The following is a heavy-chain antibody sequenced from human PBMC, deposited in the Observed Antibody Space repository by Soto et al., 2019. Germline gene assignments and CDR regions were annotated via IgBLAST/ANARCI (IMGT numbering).Heavy chain of an antibody. Sequence: QVQLQESGPGLVKPSETLSLTCTVSGGSMSGHYWSWIRKSPGKGLEWIGNIYYSGSTNYNPALNSRVTTSVDTAKNPFSLELRSVTAADTAVFYCASDGVVRGDHGVDVWGQGTKVTVSS. D-gene: IGHD3-10*01. CDR2: IYYSGST. J-gene: IGHJ6*02. CDR1: GGSMSGHY. V-gene: IGHV4-59*11. CDR3: ASDGVVRGDHGVDV.